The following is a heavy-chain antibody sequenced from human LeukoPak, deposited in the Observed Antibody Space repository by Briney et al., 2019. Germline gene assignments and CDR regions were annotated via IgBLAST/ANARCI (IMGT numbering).Heavy chain of an antibody. CDR3: AKGAYYHGAGRYFVY. D-gene: IGHD3-10*01. Sequence: PGGSLRLSCAASGFTFSSYAMNWVRQAPGKGLEWVSAISGSGGATYYADSVKGRFTMSRENSKNTLYLQMSSLRAEDTAVYYCAKGAYYHGAGRYFVYWGQGTLVTVSS. CDR2: ISGSGGAT. CDR1: GFTFSSYA. V-gene: IGHV3-23*01. J-gene: IGHJ4*02.